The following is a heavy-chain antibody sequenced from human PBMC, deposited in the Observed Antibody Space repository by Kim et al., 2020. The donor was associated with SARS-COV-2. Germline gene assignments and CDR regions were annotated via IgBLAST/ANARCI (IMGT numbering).Heavy chain of an antibody. Sequence: GGSLRLSCAASGFILTNYAMAWVRQAPGKGLEWVSGFSGGDVSTYYAYPVKGRSTISRDTSKNTLYLQLDSLRAEDTAIFYCAKSGPSARRPFFFDYLGQGTLVTVSS. CDR3: AKSGPSARRPFFFDY. V-gene: IGHV3-23*01. J-gene: IGHJ4*02. CDR1: GFILTNYA. D-gene: IGHD6-6*01. CDR2: FSGGDVST.